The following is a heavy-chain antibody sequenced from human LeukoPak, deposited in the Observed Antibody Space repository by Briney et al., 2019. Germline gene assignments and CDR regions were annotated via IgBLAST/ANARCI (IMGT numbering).Heavy chain of an antibody. CDR2: IKTDGSIT. CDR1: GFSFSVYW. D-gene: IGHD3-22*01. Sequence: GGSLRLSCAASGFSFSVYWMHWVRQAPGKGPVWVSRIKTDGSITDYADFVRGRFTISRDNAKNTLYLQMNRLRAEDTAVYYCAKDFSVYHYDSRVLDYWGQGTLVTVSS. J-gene: IGHJ4*02. CDR3: AKDFSVYHYDSRVLDY. V-gene: IGHV3-74*01.